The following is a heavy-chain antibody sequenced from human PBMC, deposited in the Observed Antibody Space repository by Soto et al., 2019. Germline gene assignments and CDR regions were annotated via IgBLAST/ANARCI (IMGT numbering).Heavy chain of an antibody. CDR2: SNPSGGST. D-gene: IGHD2-2*01. CDR3: DYICDYFDY. V-gene: IGHV1-46*01. J-gene: IGHJ4*02. Sequence: QVQLVQSGAEVKKPGASVKVSCKASGYTFTSYYMHWVRQAPGQGLEWMGISNPSGGSTSYAQKCXXSXTXXRDTSTSTVYMELSSLRSEDTAVYYCDYICDYFDYWGQGTLVTVSS. CDR1: GYTFTSYY.